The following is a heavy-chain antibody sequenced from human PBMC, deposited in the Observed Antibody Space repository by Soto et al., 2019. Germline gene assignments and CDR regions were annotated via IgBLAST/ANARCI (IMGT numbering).Heavy chain of an antibody. V-gene: IGHV1-18*01. D-gene: IGHD3-3*01. CDR1: GYTFTSYG. CDR2: ISAYNGNT. CDR3: ARDYYDFWSGYYKWGGSNYYGMDV. J-gene: IGHJ6*02. Sequence: ASVKVSCKASGYTFTSYGISWVRQAPGQGLEWMGWISAYNGNTNYAQKLQGRVTMTTDTSTSTAYMELRSLRSDDTAVYYCARDYYDFWSGYYKWGGSNYYGMDVWGQGTTVTVPS.